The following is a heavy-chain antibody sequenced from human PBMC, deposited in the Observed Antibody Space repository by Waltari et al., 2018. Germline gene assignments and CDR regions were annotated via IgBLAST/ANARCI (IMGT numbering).Heavy chain of an antibody. V-gene: IGHV3-23*01. CDR1: GFNFRGYA. CDR2: ITGSGDNT. Sequence: EVQLLESGGGLVQPGGSLRLSCAASGFNFRGYAVRWVRQSPGKGLEWVSLITGSGDNTFYGVSVKGRFTISRDNSKNVVYLQMNSLTAEDTALYYCAKDGLPGDLDYWGQGTLVTVSS. CDR3: AKDGLPGDLDY. D-gene: IGHD7-27*01. J-gene: IGHJ4*02.